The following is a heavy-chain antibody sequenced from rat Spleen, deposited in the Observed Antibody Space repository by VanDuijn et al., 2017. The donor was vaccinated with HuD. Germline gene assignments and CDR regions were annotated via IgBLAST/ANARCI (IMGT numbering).Heavy chain of an antibody. CDR1: GYSITSNY. V-gene: IGHV3-1*01. D-gene: IGHD1-1*01. CDR3: ARENYYSGDY. J-gene: IGHJ2*01. Sequence: EVRLQESGPGLVKPSQSLSLTCSVTGYSITSNYWGWIRKFPGNKMEWMGYISYSGSTSYNPSLKSRISITRDTSKNQFFLQLNSVTTEDTATYYCARENYYSGDYWGLGVMVIVSS. CDR2: ISYSGST.